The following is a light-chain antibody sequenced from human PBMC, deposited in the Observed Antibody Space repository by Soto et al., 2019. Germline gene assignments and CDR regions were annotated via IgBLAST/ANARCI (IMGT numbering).Light chain of an antibody. CDR2: SHN. Sequence: QPVLTQPPSASGTPGQRVTISCSGSSSNIGSYTVNWYQQLPGTAPRLLTYSHNQRPSGVPDRFSGSKSGTSASLAISGLQSEDEADYYCAAWDDSLNGPVFGGGTQLTVL. J-gene: IGLJ3*02. CDR1: SSNIGSYT. V-gene: IGLV1-44*01. CDR3: AAWDDSLNGPV.